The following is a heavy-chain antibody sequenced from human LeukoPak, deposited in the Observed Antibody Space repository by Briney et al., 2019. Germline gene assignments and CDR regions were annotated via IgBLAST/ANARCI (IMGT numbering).Heavy chain of an antibody. CDR2: ISPRGDIT. D-gene: IGHD3-10*01. V-gene: IGHV3-23*01. Sequence: GGTLRLSCAASGFSFRSHGMNWVRQAPGKGLEWVPGISPRGDITYYKDSVRGLFTNSRDNFKNTVSLQLNSLRAEDTAMYYCAKDDGSVRFNHWGQGTLIPVSS. CDR1: GFSFRSHG. J-gene: IGHJ1*01. CDR3: AKDDGSVRFNH.